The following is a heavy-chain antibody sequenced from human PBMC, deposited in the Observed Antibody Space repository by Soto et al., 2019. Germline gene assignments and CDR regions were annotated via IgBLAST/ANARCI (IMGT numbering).Heavy chain of an antibody. Sequence: PGGSLRLSCAVSGFRFSDYAMAWVRQAPGKGLEYVSSITGSGADTYYAQSVRGRFTIYRDNFRDTLYLQMNSLRAEDTAVYYCARGGNYVFDYWGQGTLVTVSS. D-gene: IGHD1-26*01. V-gene: IGHV3-23*01. CDR2: ITGSGADT. J-gene: IGHJ4*02. CDR3: ARGGNYVFDY. CDR1: GFRFSDYA.